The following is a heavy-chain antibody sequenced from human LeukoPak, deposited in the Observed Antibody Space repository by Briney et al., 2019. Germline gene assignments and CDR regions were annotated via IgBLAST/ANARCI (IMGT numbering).Heavy chain of an antibody. V-gene: IGHV4-39*01. Sequence: SETLSLTCTVSGGSISSSNYYWGWIRQPPGKGLEWIGTIYNSGNTYYNPSLKSRVTISVDTSKNQVSLKLTSVTAADTAVYHCARLFDYWGQGTLVTVSS. CDR1: GGSISSSNYY. J-gene: IGHJ4*02. CDR2: IYNSGNT. CDR3: ARLFDY. D-gene: IGHD2-21*01.